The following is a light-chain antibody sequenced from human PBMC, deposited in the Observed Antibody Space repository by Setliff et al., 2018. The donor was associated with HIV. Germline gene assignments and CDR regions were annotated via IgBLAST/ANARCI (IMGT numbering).Light chain of an antibody. CDR2: NNN. J-gene: IGLJ2*01. V-gene: IGLV1-44*01. Sequence: QSVLTQPPSASGTPGQRFTISCSGSRSNIGSNTVNWYQQLPGTAPTLLIYNNNQRPSGVPDRFSCSKSGTSASLAISGLQSEDEADYYCAAWDDSLNGVVVGGGTKVTV. CDR3: AAWDDSLNGVV. CDR1: RSNIGSNT.